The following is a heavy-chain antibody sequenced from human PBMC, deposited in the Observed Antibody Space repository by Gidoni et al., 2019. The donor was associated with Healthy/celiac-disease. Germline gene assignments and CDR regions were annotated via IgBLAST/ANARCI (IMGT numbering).Heavy chain of an antibody. CDR3: AKYKPRYCGGDCYFDY. CDR1: GFTFSSYA. CDR2: ISGSGGST. J-gene: IGHJ4*02. D-gene: IGHD2-21*01. V-gene: IGHV3-23*01. Sequence: EVQLLESGGGLVQPGGSLRLSCAASGFTFSSYAMSWVRQAPGKGLGWVSAISGSGGSTYYADSGKGRFTISRDNSKNTLYLQMNSLRAEDTAVYYCAKYKPRYCGGDCYFDYWGQGTLVTVSS.